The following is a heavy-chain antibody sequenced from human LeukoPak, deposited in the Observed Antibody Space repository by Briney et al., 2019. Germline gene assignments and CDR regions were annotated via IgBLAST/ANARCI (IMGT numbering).Heavy chain of an antibody. J-gene: IGHJ3*02. D-gene: IGHD6-19*01. V-gene: IGHV4-4*02. CDR3: ARDVFPGIAVADKGALGVFDI. Sequence: PSGTLSLTCGVSGGSISSSNWWSWVRQPPGKGLEWIGENYLSGSTNYNPSLKSRVTISLDKSKNQFSLKLSSVTAADTAVYYCARDVFPGIAVADKGALGVFDIWGQGTMVTVSS. CDR1: GGSISSSNW. CDR2: NYLSGST.